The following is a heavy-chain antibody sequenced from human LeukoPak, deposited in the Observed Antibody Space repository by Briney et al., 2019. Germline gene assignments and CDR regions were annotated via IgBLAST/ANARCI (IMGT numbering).Heavy chain of an antibody. V-gene: IGHV4-34*11. CDR2: IYSSGST. CDR3: ARAVTKSWFDL. D-gene: IGHD4-17*01. CDR1: GGSFSGYY. J-gene: IGHJ5*02. Sequence: SETLSLTCAVYGGSFSGYYWSWIRQPPGKGLEWIGYIYSSGSTNYHPSLKSRVTISLDTSKYQFSLDLTSVTAADTAVYYCARAVTKSWFDLWGQGTLVPVSS.